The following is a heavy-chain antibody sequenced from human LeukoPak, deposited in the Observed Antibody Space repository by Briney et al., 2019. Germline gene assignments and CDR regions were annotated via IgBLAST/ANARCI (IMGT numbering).Heavy chain of an antibody. Sequence: PGGSLRLSCVVSGFSFDDYAMHWVRQGPGKALEWVSVISWDGSKVAYADSVKGRFTISRDNAKNSLYLQMTSLRPEDTAFYYCAKDRPVATTLHHFDHWGLGTLVTVSS. J-gene: IGHJ4*02. D-gene: IGHD1-26*01. CDR3: AKDRPVATTLHHFDH. CDR2: ISWDGSKV. V-gene: IGHV3-9*01. CDR1: GFSFDDYA.